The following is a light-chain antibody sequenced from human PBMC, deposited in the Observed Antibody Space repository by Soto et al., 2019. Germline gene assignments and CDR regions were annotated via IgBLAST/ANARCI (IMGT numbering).Light chain of an antibody. V-gene: IGLV2-14*01. CDR1: SSDVGGYKY. CDR3: SSYTSSSTLV. J-gene: IGLJ1*01. CDR2: EVS. Sequence: QSVLTQPASVSGSPGQSITISCTGTSSDVGGYKYVSWYQQSPGKGPKLMIYEVSNRPSGVSNRFSGSKSGNTASLTISGLQAEDEADYYCSSYTSSSTLVFGTGTKVT.